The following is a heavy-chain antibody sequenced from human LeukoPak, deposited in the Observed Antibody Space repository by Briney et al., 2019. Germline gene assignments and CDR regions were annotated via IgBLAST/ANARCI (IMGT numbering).Heavy chain of an antibody. CDR2: ISWNSGSI. D-gene: IGHD6-6*01. CDR1: GFTFDDYA. Sequence: GGSLRLSCAASGFTFDDYAMHWVRQAPGKGLEWVSGISWNSGSIGYADSVKGRFTISRDNAKNSLYLQMNSLRAEDTALYYCAKDLAVAAPYYYYGMDVWGQGTTVTVSS. J-gene: IGHJ6*02. CDR3: AKDLAVAAPYYYYGMDV. V-gene: IGHV3-9*01.